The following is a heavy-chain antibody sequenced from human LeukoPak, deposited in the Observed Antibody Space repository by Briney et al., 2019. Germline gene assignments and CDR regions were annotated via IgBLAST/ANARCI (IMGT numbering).Heavy chain of an antibody. D-gene: IGHD3-22*01. CDR3: ARASNYDSSGYYGPYYFDY. CDR2: IYYSGST. V-gene: IGHV4-59*01. Sequence: SETLSLTCTVSGGSISSYYWSWIRQPPGKGLEWIGYIYYSGSTNYNPSLKSRVTISVDTSKNQFSLKLSSVTAADTAVYYCARASNYDSSGYYGPYYFDYWGQGTLVTVSS. CDR1: GGSISSYY. J-gene: IGHJ4*02.